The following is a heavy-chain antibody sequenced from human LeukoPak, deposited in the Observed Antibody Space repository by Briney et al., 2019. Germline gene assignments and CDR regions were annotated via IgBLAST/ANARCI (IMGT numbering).Heavy chain of an antibody. CDR2: MNPNSGNT. V-gene: IGHV1-8*03. J-gene: IGHJ6*03. D-gene: IGHD1-1*01. CDR3: ARGFSTTGTTRLFYYYYYMDV. Sequence: ASVRVSCKASGYTFTSYDINWVRQATGQGLEWMGWMNPNSGNTGYAQKFQGRVTITRNTSISTAYMELSSLRFEDTAVYYCARGFSTTGTTRLFYYYYYMDVWGKGTTVTVSS. CDR1: GYTFTSYD.